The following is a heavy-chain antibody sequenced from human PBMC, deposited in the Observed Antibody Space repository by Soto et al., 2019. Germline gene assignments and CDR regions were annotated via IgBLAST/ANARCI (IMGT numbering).Heavy chain of an antibody. CDR2: INQGGSQK. Sequence: PGGSLRLSCAGSGFRFSSSWMSWIRQAPGKGLEWVAHINQGGSQKYYVDSAKGRFTISRDNAKTSLYLQMNNLGAEDTATYYCASWADAADEDYFHHWGQGTLVTVSS. D-gene: IGHD3-16*01. CDR3: ASWADAADEDYFHH. CDR1: GFRFSSSW. J-gene: IGHJ1*01. V-gene: IGHV3-7*03.